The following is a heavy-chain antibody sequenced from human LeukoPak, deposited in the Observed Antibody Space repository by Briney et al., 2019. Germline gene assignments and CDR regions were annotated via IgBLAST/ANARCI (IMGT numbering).Heavy chain of an antibody. CDR2: IKAVGSET. CDR3: ARGGLRYFAL. D-gene: IGHD3-16*01. CDR1: VFTFSNYW. Sequence: GGSLRLSCAASVFTFSNYWMSCVRQSPGKALDWVARIKAVGSETYSVASVRGRFTISRDKGKTSLYLQMNSLRVEDTAVYYCARGGLRYFALWGQGALVTVSS. V-gene: IGHV3-7*04. J-gene: IGHJ5*02.